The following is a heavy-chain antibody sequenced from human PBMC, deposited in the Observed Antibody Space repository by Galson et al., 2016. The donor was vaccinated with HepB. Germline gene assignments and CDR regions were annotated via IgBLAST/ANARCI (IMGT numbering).Heavy chain of an antibody. J-gene: IGHJ1*01. CDR3: AREVDTRYEYFQH. D-gene: IGHD3-22*01. Sequence: SVKVSCKASGYTFNGYYMHWVRQAPGRGLEWVAWINPDTGSANYADNFQGRVTVTRDTSIRTVYMDLTGLTSDDTAVYYCAREVDTRYEYFQHWGQGTLVTVSS. V-gene: IGHV1-2*02. CDR2: INPDTGSA. CDR1: GYTFNGYY.